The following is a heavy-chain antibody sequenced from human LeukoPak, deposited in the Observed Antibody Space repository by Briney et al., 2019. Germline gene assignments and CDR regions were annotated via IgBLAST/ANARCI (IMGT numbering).Heavy chain of an antibody. CDR2: ISYDGSNK. D-gene: IGHD5-12*01. CDR1: GFTFSSYA. CDR3: ARSLGSGYDY. V-gene: IGHV3-30*14. J-gene: IGHJ4*02. Sequence: GRSLRLSCAASGFTFSSYAMHWVRQAPGKGLEWVAVISYDGSNKYYADSVQGRFTISTDNSKNTLYLQMNSLRVEDTAVYYCARSLGSGYDYWGQGTLVTVSS.